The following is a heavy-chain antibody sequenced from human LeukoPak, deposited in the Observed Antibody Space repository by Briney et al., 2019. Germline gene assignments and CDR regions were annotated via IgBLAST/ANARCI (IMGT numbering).Heavy chain of an antibody. CDR1: GYTFTSYA. CDR2: INAGNGNT. V-gene: IGHV1-3*01. D-gene: IGHD3-10*01. J-gene: IGHJ3*02. CDR3: ASYFNYYGSGSWAFDI. Sequence: ASVKVSCKASGYTFTSYAMHWVRQAPGQRLEWMGWINAGNGNTKYSQKFQGRVTITRDTSASTAYMELSSLRSEDTAVYYCASYFNYYGSGSWAFDIWGQGTMVTVSS.